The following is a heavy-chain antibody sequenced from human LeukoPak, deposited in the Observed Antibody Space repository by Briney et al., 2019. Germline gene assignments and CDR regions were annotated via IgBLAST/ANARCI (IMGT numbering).Heavy chain of an antibody. CDR1: GFTFSSYS. D-gene: IGHD6-13*01. Sequence: LSGGSLRLSCAASGFTFSSYSMSWVRQAPGKGLEWVSSISSSSSAIYYADSVKGRFTISRDNAKNSLYLQMNSLRAEDTAVYYCARDEGGSSWYYFDYWGQGTLVTVSS. CDR2: ISSSSSAI. J-gene: IGHJ4*02. V-gene: IGHV3-48*01. CDR3: ARDEGGSSWYYFDY.